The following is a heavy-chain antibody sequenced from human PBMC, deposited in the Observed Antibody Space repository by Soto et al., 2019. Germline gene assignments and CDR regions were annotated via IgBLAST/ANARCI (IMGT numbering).Heavy chain of an antibody. CDR3: AIEKVGATSIHVFDI. D-gene: IGHD1-26*01. V-gene: IGHV3-23*01. Sequence: PGGSLRLSCVVSGFTFNYYAMTWVRQAPGKGLEWVSSVSGSGDAAHYADSVNGRFSISRDNAKNSLYLQMNSLRAEDTAVYYCAIEKVGATSIHVFDIWGQGTMVTVSS. CDR2: VSGSGDAA. J-gene: IGHJ3*02. CDR1: GFTFNYYA.